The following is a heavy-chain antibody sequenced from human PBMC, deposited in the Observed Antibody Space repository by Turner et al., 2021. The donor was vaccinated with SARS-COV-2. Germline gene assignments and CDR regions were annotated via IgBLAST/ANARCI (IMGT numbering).Heavy chain of an antibody. V-gene: IGHV4-39*02. CDR1: GASVNNSDYY. D-gene: IGHD2-2*01. CDR2: IYYSGTT. J-gene: IGHJ4*02. CDR3: ARDTRVVPLWVDS. Sequence: QLQLQESGPGPVKPSETLSLTCTVSGASVNNSDYYWAWIRQPPEKGLEWIGNIYYSGTTYYNPSLKSRVTISVDTSKNQFSLKLTSVTAADTAVYFCARDTRVVPLWVDSWGQGTLVTVSS.